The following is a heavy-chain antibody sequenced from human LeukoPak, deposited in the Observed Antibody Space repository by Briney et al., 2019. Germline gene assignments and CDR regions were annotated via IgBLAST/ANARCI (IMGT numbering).Heavy chain of an antibody. CDR3: TTDGLESGIFDS. CDR2: IYSGGST. D-gene: IGHD1-26*01. Sequence: GGSLRLPRAASGSIVSSNYMSWVRQAPGKGLEWVSVIYSGGSTYSADSVKGRFTISRDNSKNSLYLQMNSLKTEDTAVYYCTTDGLESGIFDSWGQRALVTVSS. J-gene: IGHJ4*02. V-gene: IGHV3-53*01. CDR1: GSIVSSNY.